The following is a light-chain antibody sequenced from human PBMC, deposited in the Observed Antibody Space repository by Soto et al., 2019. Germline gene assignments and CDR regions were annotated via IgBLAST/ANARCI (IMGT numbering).Light chain of an antibody. CDR3: GSYTSSSTPYV. V-gene: IGLV2-14*01. CDR1: SSDVGGYNY. Sequence: SVLTQPASVSGSPGHSITISCTGTSSDVGGYNYVSWYQQHPGKAPKLMIYDVSSRPSGVSNRFSGAKSGNTASLTISGLQTEDEADYYCGSYTSSSTPYVFGTGTKVTVL. J-gene: IGLJ1*01. CDR2: DVS.